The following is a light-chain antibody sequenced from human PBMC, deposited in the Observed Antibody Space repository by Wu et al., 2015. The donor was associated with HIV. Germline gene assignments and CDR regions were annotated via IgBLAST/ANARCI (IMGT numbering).Light chain of an antibody. CDR1: QSVSNN. CDR3: QQYHNWVIT. J-gene: IGKJ5*01. Sequence: VVMTQSPATLSVSSGERATLSCRASQSVSNNLAWYQQKPGQAPRLLMSGASTRATGIPARFSGSGSGTEFTLTISSLQSEDFAVYYCQQYHNWVITFAQGTRLEIK. V-gene: IGKV3-15*01. CDR2: GAS.